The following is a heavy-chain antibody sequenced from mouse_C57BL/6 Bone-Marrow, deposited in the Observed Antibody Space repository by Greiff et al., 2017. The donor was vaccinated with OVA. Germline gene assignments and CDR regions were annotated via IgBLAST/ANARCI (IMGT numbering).Heavy chain of an antibody. CDR1: GFTFSDYY. CDR2: ISNGGGST. D-gene: IGHD1-1*01. Sequence: DVMLVESGGGLVQPGGSLKLSCAASGFTFSDYYMYWVRQTPEKRLEWVAYISNGGGSTYYPDTVKGRFTISRDNAKNTLYLQMSRLKSEDTAMYYCACTVVADYYAMDYWGQGTSVTVSS. V-gene: IGHV5-12*01. CDR3: ACTVVADYYAMDY. J-gene: IGHJ4*01.